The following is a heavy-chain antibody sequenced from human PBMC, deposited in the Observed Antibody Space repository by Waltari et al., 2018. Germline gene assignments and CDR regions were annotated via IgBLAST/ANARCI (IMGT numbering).Heavy chain of an antibody. D-gene: IGHD4-17*01. CDR1: GDSISNSY. V-gene: IGHV4-4*07. CDR3: ARDRREDFGDYDPLFDY. J-gene: IGHJ4*02. Sequence: ESGPGLVKPSEPLSLTCDVSGDSISNSYWSWIRQSAGKELEWIGRVYTSGSTNYNPSLRGRITVSEDTSKNQISLKMNSVTAADTAVYYCARDRREDFGDYDPLFDYWGQGVLVTVSS. CDR2: VYTSGST.